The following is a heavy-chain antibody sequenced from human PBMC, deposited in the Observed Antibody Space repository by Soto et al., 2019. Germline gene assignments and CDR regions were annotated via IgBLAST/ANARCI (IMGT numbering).Heavy chain of an antibody. V-gene: IGHV3-30-3*01. J-gene: IGHJ6*02. CDR2: ISYDGSNK. CDR1: GFTFSSYA. CDR3: ARVHTRRTDYYYYGMDV. Sequence: QVQLVESGGGVVQPGRSLRLSCAASGFTFSSYAMHWVRQAPGKGLEWVAVISYDGSNKYYADSVKGRFTISRDNSKNTLYLQMNSLRAEDTAVYYCARVHTRRTDYYYYGMDVWGQGTTVTVSS.